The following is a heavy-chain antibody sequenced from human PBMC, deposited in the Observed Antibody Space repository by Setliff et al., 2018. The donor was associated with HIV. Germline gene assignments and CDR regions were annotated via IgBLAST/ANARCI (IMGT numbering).Heavy chain of an antibody. CDR2: IYWNDDK. CDR3: AHSMVRGLIVEAFDI. J-gene: IGHJ3*02. V-gene: IGHV2-5*01. CDR1: GFSLSISGVG. Sequence: SGPTLVNPTQTLTLTCTFSGFSLSISGVGVGWIRQPPGKALEWLALIYWNDDKRYSPSLKSRLTIIKDASKNLVVLTMTNMDSVETATYYCAHSMVRGLIVEAFDIWGQGTMVTVSS. D-gene: IGHD3-10*01.